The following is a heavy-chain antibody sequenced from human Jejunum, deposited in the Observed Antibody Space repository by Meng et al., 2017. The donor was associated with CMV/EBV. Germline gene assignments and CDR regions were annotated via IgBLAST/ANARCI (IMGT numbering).Heavy chain of an antibody. D-gene: IGHD6-13*01. CDR3: TMPAAGTPPQYFQH. Sequence: QLVESGGGVVQPGGSLRFSCASSGFTFSNYGMYWVRQAPAKGLEWVAYIRFDGGNKQYADSVKGRFTISRDNSKNTLYLQMNSLTFEDTAVYYCTMPAAGTPPQYFQHWGQGTLVTVSS. V-gene: IGHV3-30*02. CDR1: GFTFSNYG. CDR2: IRFDGGNK. J-gene: IGHJ1*01.